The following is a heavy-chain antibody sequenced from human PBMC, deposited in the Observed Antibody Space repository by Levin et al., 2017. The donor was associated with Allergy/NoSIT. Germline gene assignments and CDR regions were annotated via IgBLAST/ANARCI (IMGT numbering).Heavy chain of an antibody. D-gene: IGHD3-3*01. CDR1: GFTVSSNY. CDR3: ARAFSGRWADY. V-gene: IGHV3-66*01. Sequence: GGSLRLSCAASGFTVSSNYMSWVRQAPGKGLEWVSVIYSGGSTYYADSVKGRFTISRDNSKNTLYLQMNSLRAEDTAVYYCARAFSGRWADYWGQGTLVTVSS. J-gene: IGHJ4*02. CDR2: IYSGGST.